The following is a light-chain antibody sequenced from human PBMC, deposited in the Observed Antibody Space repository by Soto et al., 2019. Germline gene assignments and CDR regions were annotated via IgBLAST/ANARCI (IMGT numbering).Light chain of an antibody. CDR2: DVS. J-gene: IGLJ1*01. CDR3: CSYAGSYTDV. Sequence: QSALTQPPSASGSPGQSVTISCTGTSSDVGGYDYVSWYQQHPGKAPKLMIYDVSNRPSGVPDRFSGSKSGNTASLTISGLQAEDEADYYCCSYAGSYTDVFGTGTKLTVL. CDR1: SSDVGGYDY. V-gene: IGLV2-11*01.